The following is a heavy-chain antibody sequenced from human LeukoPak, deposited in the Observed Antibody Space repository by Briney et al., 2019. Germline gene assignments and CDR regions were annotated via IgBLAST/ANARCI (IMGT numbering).Heavy chain of an antibody. D-gene: IGHD3-22*01. J-gene: IGHJ4*02. CDR1: GGTFSSYA. V-gene: IGHV1-69*04. Sequence: SVKVSCKASGGTFSSYAISWVRQAPGQGLEWMGRIIPILGIANYAQKFQGRVTITADKSTSTAYMELSSLRSEDTAVYYCATAMGDSSGYYRMPFDYWGQGTLVTVYS. CDR2: IIPILGIA. CDR3: ATAMGDSSGYYRMPFDY.